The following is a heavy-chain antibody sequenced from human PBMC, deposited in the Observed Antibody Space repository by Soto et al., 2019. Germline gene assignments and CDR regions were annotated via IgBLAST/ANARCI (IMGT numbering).Heavy chain of an antibody. CDR2: ISGSGGTT. J-gene: IGHJ6*02. Sequence: EVQLLESGGGLVQPGGSLRLSCAASGFTFSNYAMTWVRRAPGKGLEWVSAISGSGGTTYYADSVKGRFTISRDNSKNTLYLQMTSLRAEDTAVYYCAQGATSNSGSYYYYYGMDVWGQGTAVTVSS. CDR3: AQGATSNSGSYYYYYGMDV. V-gene: IGHV3-23*01. D-gene: IGHD1-26*01. CDR1: GFTFSNYA.